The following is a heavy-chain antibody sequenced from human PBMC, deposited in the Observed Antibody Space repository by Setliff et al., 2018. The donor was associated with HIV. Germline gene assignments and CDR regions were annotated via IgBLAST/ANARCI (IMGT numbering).Heavy chain of an antibody. CDR3: ARGFSSSWYYYYMDV. J-gene: IGHJ6*03. Sequence: QSGGSLRLSCAASGFTFSNYGMHWVRQAPGKGLEWVAVIWYDGSNKYYSDSVKGRFTISRDNSKNTLYLQMNSLRAEDTAVYYCARGFSSSWYYYYMDVWGKGTTVTVSS. D-gene: IGHD6-13*01. CDR2: IWYDGSNK. CDR1: GFTFSNYG. V-gene: IGHV3-33*01.